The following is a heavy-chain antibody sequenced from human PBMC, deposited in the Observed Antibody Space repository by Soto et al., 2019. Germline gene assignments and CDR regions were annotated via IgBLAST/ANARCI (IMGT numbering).Heavy chain of an antibody. CDR1: GFTFSDHY. V-gene: IGHV3-72*01. D-gene: IGHD3-3*01. CDR3: TRAIRSRNRDFDY. CDR2: IRNKANSYTT. Sequence: PGGSLRLSCAASGFTFSDHYMDWVRQAPGKGLEWVARIRNKANSYTTEYAASVKGRFTISRDDSKNSLYMQMINLKIEDTAVYYCTRAIRSRNRDFDYWGQGT. J-gene: IGHJ4*02.